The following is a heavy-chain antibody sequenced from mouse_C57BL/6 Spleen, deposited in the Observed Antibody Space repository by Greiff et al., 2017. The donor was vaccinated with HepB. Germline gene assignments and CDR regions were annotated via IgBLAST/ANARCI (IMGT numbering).Heavy chain of an antibody. J-gene: IGHJ3*01. CDR3: AEDYDWFAY. D-gene: IGHD2-4*01. Sequence: VQRVESGAELARPGASVKLSCKASGYTFTSYGISWVKQRTGQGLEWIGEIYPRSGNTYYNEKFKGKATLTADKSSSTAYMELRSLTSEDSAVYFCAEDYDWFAYWGQGTLVTVSA. CDR1: GYTFTSYG. V-gene: IGHV1-81*01. CDR2: IYPRSGNT.